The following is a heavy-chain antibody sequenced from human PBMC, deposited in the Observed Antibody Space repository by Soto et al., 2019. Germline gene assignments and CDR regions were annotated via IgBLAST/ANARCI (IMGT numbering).Heavy chain of an antibody. J-gene: IGHJ6*03. CDR3: AKCNEYCTNGVCYKGAYYMDV. D-gene: IGHD2-8*01. CDR2: ISSSGSTI. CDR1: GFTFSDYY. V-gene: IGHV3-11*01. Sequence: GGSLRLSCAASGFTFSDYYMSWIRQAPGKGLEWVSYISSSGSTIYYADSVKGRFTISRDNAKNSLYLQMNSLRAEDTAVYYCAKCNEYCTNGVCYKGAYYMDVWGKGTTVTVSS.